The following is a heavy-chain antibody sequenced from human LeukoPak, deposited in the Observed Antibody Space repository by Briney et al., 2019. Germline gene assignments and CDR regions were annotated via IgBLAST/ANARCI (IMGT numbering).Heavy chain of an antibody. V-gene: IGHV4-38-2*02. CDR1: GYSISSGYY. CDR3: ARAVGATTYWGFDY. Sequence: SETLSLTCTVSGYSISSGYYWGWIRQPPGKGLKWIGSIYHSGSTYYNPSLKSRVTMSLDTSKNQFSLKLTSVTAADTAVYYCARAVGATTYWGFDYWGRGTLVTVSS. D-gene: IGHD1-26*01. J-gene: IGHJ4*02. CDR2: IYHSGST.